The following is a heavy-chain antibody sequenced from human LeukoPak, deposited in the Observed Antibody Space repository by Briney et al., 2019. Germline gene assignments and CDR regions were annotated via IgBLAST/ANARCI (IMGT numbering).Heavy chain of an antibody. D-gene: IGHD3-10*01. CDR3: AKSNGYGLVDI. CDR1: GVSFSGYY. CDR2: INHGGST. V-gene: IGHV4-34*01. J-gene: IGHJ3*02. Sequence: SETLSLTCAVYGVSFSGYYWSWIRQPPGKGLEWIGEINHGGSTNYNPSLKSRVTISLDTSRNQFSLKLNSVTAADTAVYYCAKSNGYGLVDIWGQGTMVTVSS.